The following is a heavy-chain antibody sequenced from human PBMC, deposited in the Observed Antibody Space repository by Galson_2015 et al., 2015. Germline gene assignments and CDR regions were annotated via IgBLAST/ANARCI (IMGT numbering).Heavy chain of an antibody. CDR3: ARHIITPYYYGSGTYYAFDI. Sequence: SLRLSCAASGFTFSSYWMSWVRQAPGKGLEWVANIKQDGSEKYYVDSVKGRFTISRDNAKNSLYLQMNCLRAEDTAVYYCARHIITPYYYGSGTYYAFDIWGQGTMVTVSS. CDR1: GFTFSSYW. CDR2: IKQDGSEK. V-gene: IGHV3-7*01. J-gene: IGHJ3*02. D-gene: IGHD3-10*01.